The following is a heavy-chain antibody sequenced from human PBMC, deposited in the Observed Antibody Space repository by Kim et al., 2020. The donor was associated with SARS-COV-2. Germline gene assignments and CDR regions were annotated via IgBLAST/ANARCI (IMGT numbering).Heavy chain of an antibody. D-gene: IGHD3-10*01. J-gene: IGHJ2*01. Sequence: VKGRFTNSRDNSKNTLYLQMNSRRAEDTALYYCARDSLYGSGTSFAWYFDLWGRGTLVTVSS. V-gene: IGHV3-23*01. CDR3: ARDSLYGSGTSFAWYFDL.